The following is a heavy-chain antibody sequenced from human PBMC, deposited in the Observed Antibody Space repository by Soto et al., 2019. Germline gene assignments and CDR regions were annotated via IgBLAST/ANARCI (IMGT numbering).Heavy chain of an antibody. Sequence: PGGSLRLSCAASGFTFSSYGMHWVRQAPGKGLEWVAVIWYDGSNKYYADSVKGRFTISRDNSKNTLYLQMNSLRAEDTAVYYCARDNSSGWPLCYWRQGTLVTVSS. J-gene: IGHJ4*02. CDR1: GFTFSSYG. V-gene: IGHV3-33*01. CDR2: IWYDGSNK. D-gene: IGHD6-19*01. CDR3: ARDNSSGWPLCY.